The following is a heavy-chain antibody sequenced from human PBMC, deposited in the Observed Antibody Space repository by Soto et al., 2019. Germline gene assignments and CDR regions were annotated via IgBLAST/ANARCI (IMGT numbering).Heavy chain of an antibody. Sequence: QVQLVESGGGLVKPGGSLRLPCAASGFSFSDYYMPWIRQAPGKGREWVSYISGGGGTSYYADSVGGRFDISRDSAKNSLFLQMNSLRVEDPAVYYCAKARYTNAVDYWGQGTLVTVSS. CDR2: ISGGGGTS. CDR1: GFSFSDYY. J-gene: IGHJ4*02. D-gene: IGHD1-20*01. V-gene: IGHV3-11*01. CDR3: AKARYTNAVDY.